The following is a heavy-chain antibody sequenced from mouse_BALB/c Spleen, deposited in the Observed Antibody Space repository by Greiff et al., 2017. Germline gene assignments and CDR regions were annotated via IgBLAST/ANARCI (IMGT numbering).Heavy chain of an antibody. CDR3: ARTYYYGSSPSYWYFDV. D-gene: IGHD1-1*01. CDR2: IYPYNGGT. V-gene: IGHV1S29*02. CDR1: GYTFTDYN. Sequence: EVQLVESGPELVKPGASVKISCKASGYTFTDYNMHWVKQSHGKSLEWIGYIYPYNGGTGYNQKFKSKATLTVDNSSSTAYMELRSLTSEDSAVYYCARTYYYGSSPSYWYFDVWGAGTTVTVSS. J-gene: IGHJ1*01.